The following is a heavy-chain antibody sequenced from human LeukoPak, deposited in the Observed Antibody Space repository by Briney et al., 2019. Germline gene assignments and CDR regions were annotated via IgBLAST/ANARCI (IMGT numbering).Heavy chain of an antibody. CDR3: ARGGGSSGWYDVFDI. J-gene: IGHJ3*02. D-gene: IGHD6-19*01. CDR1: GFTFSVYT. CDR2: ITGSSSTI. Sequence: GGSLRLSCAASGFTFSVYTMNWVRQAPGKGLEWVSYITGSSSTIYYADSVKGRFTISRDNAKNSLCLQMNSLRDEDTAVYYCARGGGSSGWYDVFDIWGQGTMVTVSS. V-gene: IGHV3-48*02.